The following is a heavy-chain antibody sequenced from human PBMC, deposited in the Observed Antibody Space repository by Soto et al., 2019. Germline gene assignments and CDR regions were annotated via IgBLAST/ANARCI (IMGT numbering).Heavy chain of an antibody. Sequence: ASVKVSCKASGYTFTGYYMHWVRQAPGQGLEWMGWINPNSGGTNYARKFQGRVTMTRDASISTAYMELSRLRSDDTAVYYCARAEQLVDPYYYYGMDVWGQGTTVTVSS. V-gene: IGHV1-2*02. CDR3: ARAEQLVDPYYYYGMDV. CDR1: GYTFTGYY. CDR2: INPNSGGT. J-gene: IGHJ6*02. D-gene: IGHD6-6*01.